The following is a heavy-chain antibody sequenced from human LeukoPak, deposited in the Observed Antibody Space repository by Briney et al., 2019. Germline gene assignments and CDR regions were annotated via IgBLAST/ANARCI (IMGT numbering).Heavy chain of an antibody. D-gene: IGHD5-18*01. CDR2: ISYDGSNK. CDR3: ARDTDTAMVTAGGWFDP. CDR1: GFTFSSYA. Sequence: GGSLRLSCAASGFTFSSYAMHWVCQAPGKGLEWVAVISYDGSNKYYADSVKGRFTISRDNSKNTLYLQMNSLRAEDTAVYYCARDTDTAMVTAGGWFDPWGQGTLVTVSS. V-gene: IGHV3-30-3*01. J-gene: IGHJ5*02.